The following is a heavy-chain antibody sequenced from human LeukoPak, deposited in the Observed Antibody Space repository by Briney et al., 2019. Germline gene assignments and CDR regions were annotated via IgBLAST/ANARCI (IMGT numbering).Heavy chain of an antibody. CDR1: GYTFTIYG. D-gene: IGHD2-15*01. Sequence: ASVTVSCKASGYTFTIYGISWVRQAPGQGREWMGWISAYNGNTNYAQKLQGRVTMTTDTSTSTAYMELRSLRSDDTAVYYCARVGVVVAATLSSDYWGQGTLVTVSS. J-gene: IGHJ4*02. V-gene: IGHV1-18*04. CDR3: ARVGVVVAATLSSDY. CDR2: ISAYNGNT.